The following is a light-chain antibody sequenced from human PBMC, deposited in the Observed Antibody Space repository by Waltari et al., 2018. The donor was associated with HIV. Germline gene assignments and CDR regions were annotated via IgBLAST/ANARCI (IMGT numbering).Light chain of an antibody. Sequence: SSELTQDPAVSVVLGQTVRITCQRDSLRTYYESWYQQKPRQAPVLVTSGLNNRPSGIPGRFSGSNSENTASLTITGAQAEDEADYYCNSRDIGAYHRVFGGGTKLTVL. CDR3: NSRDIGAYHRV. CDR1: SLRTYY. J-gene: IGLJ3*02. V-gene: IGLV3-19*01. CDR2: GLN.